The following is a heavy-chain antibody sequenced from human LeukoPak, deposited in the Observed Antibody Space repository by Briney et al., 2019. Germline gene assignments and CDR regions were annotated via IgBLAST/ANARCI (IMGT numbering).Heavy chain of an antibody. V-gene: IGHV3-23*01. J-gene: IGHJ4*02. CDR2: ISGSGGST. CDR1: GFTFSSYA. Sequence: PGGSLRLSCAASGFTFSSYAMSWVRQAPGKGLEWVSAISGSGGSTYYADSGKGRFTIARDNSKNTLYLQMNSLRAEDTAVYYCAKGGTVVPAREGPFDYWGQGTLVTVSS. D-gene: IGHD2-2*01. CDR3: AKGGTVVPAREGPFDY.